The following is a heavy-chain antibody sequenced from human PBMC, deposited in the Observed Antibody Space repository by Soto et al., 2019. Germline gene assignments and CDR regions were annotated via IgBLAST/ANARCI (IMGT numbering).Heavy chain of an antibody. J-gene: IGHJ4*02. CDR2: IYSSGST. D-gene: IGHD6-19*01. V-gene: IGHV4-4*07. CDR3: ARGPAYINGWRTFDL. CDR1: GGSINNFY. Sequence: PSETLSLTCTVSGGSINNFYWNWIRQPAGKGLEWIGRIYSSGSTNYNPSFRSRVTKSVDTSKNLFSLRLISVTAADTAVYFCARGPAYINGWRTFDLWGRG.